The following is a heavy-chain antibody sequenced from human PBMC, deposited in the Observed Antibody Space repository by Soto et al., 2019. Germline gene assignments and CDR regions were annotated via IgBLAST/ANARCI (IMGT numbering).Heavy chain of an antibody. J-gene: IGHJ4*02. V-gene: IGHV1-18*01. CDR3: ARVWIVLRYFDWFAAQYDY. Sequence: ASVKVSCKASGYTFTSYGISWVRQAPGQGLEWMGWISAYNGNTNYAQKLQGRVTMTTDTSTSTAYMELRSLRSDDTAVYYCARVWIVLRYFDWFAAQYDYWGQGTLVTVSS. CDR2: ISAYNGNT. CDR1: GYTFTSYG. D-gene: IGHD3-9*01.